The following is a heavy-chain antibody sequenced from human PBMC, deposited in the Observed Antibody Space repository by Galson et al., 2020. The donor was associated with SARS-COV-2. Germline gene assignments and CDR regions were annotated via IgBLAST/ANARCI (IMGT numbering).Heavy chain of an antibody. D-gene: IGHD2-8*02. V-gene: IGHV4-38-2*01. J-gene: IGHJ2*01. CDR1: GYSISTTNY. CDR2: IYPNGRT. CDR3: ARQGVNMILGVPVPAWYFDL. Sequence: SETLSLTCAVSGYSISTTNYWGWVRQPPGKGLEWIGSIYPNGRTYYNPSLKSRVTISVDTSKNQFSLRLDSVTAADTALYYCARQGVNMILGVPVPAWYFDLWGRGTLVTVSS.